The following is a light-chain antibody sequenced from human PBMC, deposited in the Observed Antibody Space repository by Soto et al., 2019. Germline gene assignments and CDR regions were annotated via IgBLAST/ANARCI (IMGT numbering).Light chain of an antibody. CDR1: QSVSSN. V-gene: IGKV3-15*01. CDR3: QQYNTWPRT. CDR2: GAS. Sequence: EIVMTQSPATLSVSPGERATLSCRASQSVSSNLAWYQQKPGQAPRLLIYGASTRATGIPARFSGSGSGTEFTLTISRLQSEDFAVYYCQQYNTWPRTFGQGTMVEIK. J-gene: IGKJ1*01.